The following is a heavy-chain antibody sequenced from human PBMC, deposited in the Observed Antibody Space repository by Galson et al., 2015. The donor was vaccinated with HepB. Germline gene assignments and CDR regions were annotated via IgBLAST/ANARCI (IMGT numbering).Heavy chain of an antibody. D-gene: IGHD1-14*01. CDR2: ISNYGGDNT. CDR1: GFIFSNYA. Sequence: SLRLSCAASGFIFSNYAMHWVRQAPGKGLEYVSVISNYGGDNTYYADSVKGRFTISRDNSKNMVFLLMSSLRTEDTAVYYCVTDRLGLTLLDLWGQGALVTVSS. CDR3: VTDRLGLTLLDL. J-gene: IGHJ5*02. V-gene: IGHV3-64D*06.